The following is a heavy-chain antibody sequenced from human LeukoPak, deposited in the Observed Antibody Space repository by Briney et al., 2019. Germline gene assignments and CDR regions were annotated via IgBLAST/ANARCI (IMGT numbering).Heavy chain of an antibody. V-gene: IGHV4-34*01. D-gene: IGHD2-2*01. CDR1: GGSFSGYY. J-gene: IGHJ6*02. CDR2: INHSGST. CDR3: ARGVLTDCSSTSCYEDGSRMDV. Sequence: SETLSLTCAVYGGSFSGYYWSWIRQPPGKGLEWIGEINHSGSTNYNPSLKSRVTISVDTSKNQFSLKLSSATAADTAVYYCARGVLTDCSSTSCYEDGSRMDVWGQGTTVTVSS.